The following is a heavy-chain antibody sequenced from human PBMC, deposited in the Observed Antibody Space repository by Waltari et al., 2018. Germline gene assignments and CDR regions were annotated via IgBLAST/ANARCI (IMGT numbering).Heavy chain of an antibody. D-gene: IGHD1-20*01. J-gene: IGHJ1*01. Sequence: EVQLLESGGGLVQPGGSLRLSCQASGFTSVTHAINWVRQAPGKGLWWVSSISVSDATYYADSGKGRFTISRDYSDNTVYLQMDSLRADDTAVYFCAKPFYNWDDPLHSWGQGTPVTVSS. CDR2: ISVSDAT. CDR1: GFTSVTHA. CDR3: AKPFYNWDDPLHS. V-gene: IGHV3-23*01.